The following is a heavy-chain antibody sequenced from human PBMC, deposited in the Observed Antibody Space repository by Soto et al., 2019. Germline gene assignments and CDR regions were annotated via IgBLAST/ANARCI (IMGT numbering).Heavy chain of an antibody. V-gene: IGHV3-15*01. D-gene: IGHD3-10*01. CDR3: TTRGNYYHYYGIDA. CDR2: ISSRVHVATA. J-gene: IGHJ6*02. CDR1: GFSFSHAS. Sequence: PGGSLRLSCAAAGFSFSHASMTCVRQAPGKGLEWVGHISSRVHVATADYAAPVKGRFTISRDDSESTLYLEMNSLKTEDTGIYYCTTRGNYYHYYGIDAWGQGTTVTVSS.